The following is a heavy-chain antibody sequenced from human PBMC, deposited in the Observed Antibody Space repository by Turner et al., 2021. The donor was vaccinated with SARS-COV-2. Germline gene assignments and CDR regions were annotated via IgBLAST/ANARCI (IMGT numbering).Heavy chain of an antibody. CDR2: ITGSSCYI. CDR3: ARVFPTDSSVWYRYYYYYGMDV. J-gene: IGHJ6*02. CDR1: GFTFSSYS. Sequence: EVQLVESGGGLVKPGGSLRLSCAASGFTFSSYSMNWVRQAPGKGLEWVSSITGSSCYIYYADSVKGRFTISRDNAKTSLYLQMNSLRAEDTAVYYCARVFPTDSSVWYRYYYYYGMDVWGQGTTVTVSS. D-gene: IGHD6-19*01. V-gene: IGHV3-21*01.